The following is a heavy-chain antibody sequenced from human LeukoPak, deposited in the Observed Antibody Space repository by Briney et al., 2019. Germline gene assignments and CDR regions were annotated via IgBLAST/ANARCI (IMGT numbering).Heavy chain of an antibody. D-gene: IGHD6-6*01. J-gene: IGHJ4*02. Sequence: GGSLRLSCAASGFTFSSYAMSWVRQAPGRGLEWVSAISGSGGSTYYADSVKGRFTISRDNSKNTLYLQMNSLRAEDTAVYYCAKGEFGGSSYFDYWGQGTLVTVSS. CDR1: GFTFSSYA. CDR2: ISGSGGST. CDR3: AKGEFGGSSYFDY. V-gene: IGHV3-23*01.